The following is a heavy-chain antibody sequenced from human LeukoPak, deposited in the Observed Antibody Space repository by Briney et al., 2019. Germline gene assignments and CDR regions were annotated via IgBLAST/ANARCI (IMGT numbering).Heavy chain of an antibody. D-gene: IGHD2-15*01. CDR2: ISGDGGST. Sequence: PGGSLRLSCAPSGFTFDDYAMHWVRQAPGKGLEWVSLISGDGGSTYYADSVKGRFTISRDNSKNSLYLQMNSLRTEDTALYYCAKRNQGGYCSGGSCSDDWGQGTLVTVSS. V-gene: IGHV3-43*02. CDR3: AKRNQGGYCSGGSCSDD. CDR1: GFTFDDYA. J-gene: IGHJ4*02.